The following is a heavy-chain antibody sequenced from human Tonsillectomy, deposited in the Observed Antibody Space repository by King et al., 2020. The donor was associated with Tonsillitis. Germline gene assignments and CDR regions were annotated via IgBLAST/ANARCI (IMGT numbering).Heavy chain of an antibody. V-gene: IGHV3-64*05. CDR1: GFTFSYYT. CDR2: ISSNGGST. D-gene: IGHD3-22*01. J-gene: IGHJ4*02. Sequence: VQLVQSGGGLVQPGGSLRLACSASGFTFSYYTMHWVRQAPGKGLEYVSAISSNGGSTYYADSVKGRFTISRDDSKNTLYVQMSSRRAEDTAVYYCVKLTYDSSAYPFWGQGTLVTVSS. CDR3: VKLTYDSSAYPF.